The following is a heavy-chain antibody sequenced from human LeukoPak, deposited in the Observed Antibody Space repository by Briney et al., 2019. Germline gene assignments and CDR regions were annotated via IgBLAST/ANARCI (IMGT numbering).Heavy chain of an antibody. V-gene: IGHV3-20*04. CDR1: GGSISSSNW. CDR2: INWNGGST. CDR3: ARDWFTRLGELSLDRAFDY. D-gene: IGHD3-16*02. J-gene: IGHJ4*02. Sequence: PSGTLSLTCAVSGGSISSSNWWSWVRQAPGKGLEWVSGINWNGGSTGYADSVKGRFTISRDNAKNSLYLQMSSLRAEDTALYYCARDWFTRLGELSLDRAFDYWGQGTLVTVSS.